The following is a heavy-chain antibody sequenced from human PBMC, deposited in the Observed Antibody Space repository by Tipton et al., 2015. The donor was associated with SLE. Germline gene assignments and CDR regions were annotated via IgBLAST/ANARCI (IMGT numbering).Heavy chain of an antibody. CDR1: GGSISSGGNY. Sequence: TLSLTCTVSGGSISSGGNYWSWIRQHPEKGLEWIGFISYSGNTNYNPSLKSRVTILVDTSNNQFSLRLTSMTAADAAVYYCAASTITIFEVPIIDFDVWGQGTMVTVSS. V-gene: IGHV4-31*03. CDR2: ISYSGNT. J-gene: IGHJ3*01. D-gene: IGHD3-3*01. CDR3: AASTITIFEVPIIDFDV.